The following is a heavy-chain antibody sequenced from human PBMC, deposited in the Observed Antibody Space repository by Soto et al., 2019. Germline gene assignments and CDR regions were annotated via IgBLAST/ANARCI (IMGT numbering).Heavy chain of an antibody. Sequence: CASCRVRVWSSAVTVLLQEPGKGLEWVSAISASGDNTYYADSVKGRFTISRDNSKNTLYLQMNSLRAEDTAVYYCAKDAVAGLYYFAFRGQRTLVTVSP. J-gene: IGHJ4*02. V-gene: IGHV3-23*01. CDR3: AKDAVAGLYYFAF. CDR1: RVRVWSSA. D-gene: IGHD6-19*01. CDR2: ISASGDNT.